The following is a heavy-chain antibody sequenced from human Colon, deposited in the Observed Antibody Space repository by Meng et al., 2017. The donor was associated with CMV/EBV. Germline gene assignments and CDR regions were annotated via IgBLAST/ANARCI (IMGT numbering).Heavy chain of an antibody. CDR2: INADRGNT. J-gene: IGHJ4*02. D-gene: IGHD2-21*02. CDR3: ARDRNDCTYGVDY. CDR1: GYSFTDYG. V-gene: IGHV1-3*01. Sequence: KASGYSFTDYGIHWVRQAPGQRLEWMGWINADRGNTQYSQKFQGRVTFTRDTSANTAYMDLSSLTSEDTAVYYCARDRNDCTYGVDYWGQGTLVTVSS.